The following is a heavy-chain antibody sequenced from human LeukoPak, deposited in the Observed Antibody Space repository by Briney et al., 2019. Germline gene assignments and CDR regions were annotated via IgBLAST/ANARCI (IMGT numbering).Heavy chain of an antibody. CDR2: INHSGST. D-gene: IGHD6-13*01. Sequence: SETLSLTCAVYGGSFSGYYGSWIRQPPGKGLEWIGEINHSGSTNYNPSLKSRVTISVDTSKNQFSLKLSSVTAADTAVYYCARGYPRIAAAERYYYYYGMDVWGQGTTVTVSS. CDR3: ARGYPRIAAAERYYYYYGMDV. CDR1: GGSFSGYY. V-gene: IGHV4-34*01. J-gene: IGHJ6*02.